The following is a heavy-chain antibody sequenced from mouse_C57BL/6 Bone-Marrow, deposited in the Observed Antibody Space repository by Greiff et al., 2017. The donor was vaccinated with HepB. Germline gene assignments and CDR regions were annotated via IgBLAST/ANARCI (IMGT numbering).Heavy chain of an antibody. CDR1: FYTFPEYS. J-gene: IGHJ4*01. CDR2: FYPGSVSI. CDR3: ARHEESAYYAMDY. Sequence: VQLPQSVAELVKPGASVQLSCKASFYTFPEYSIPFVTQRSGQVLEWIGCFYPGSVSIKYNEKFKDKATLTADKSSSTVYMELSRLTSEDSAVYFCARHEESAYYAMDYWGQGTSVTVSS. V-gene: IGHV1-62-2*01.